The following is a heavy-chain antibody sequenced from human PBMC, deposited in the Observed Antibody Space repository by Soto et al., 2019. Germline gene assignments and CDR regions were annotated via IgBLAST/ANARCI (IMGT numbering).Heavy chain of an antibody. D-gene: IGHD1-1*01. CDR1: GFTFSSYA. J-gene: IGHJ4*02. CDR2: ISSNGGST. V-gene: IGHV3-64*01. Sequence: GGSLRLSCAASGFTFSSYAMHWVRQAPGKGLEYVSAISSNGGSTYYANSVKGRFTISRDNSKNTLYLQMGSLRAEDMAVYYCARKRALQAFDYWGQGTLVTVSS. CDR3: ARKRALQAFDY.